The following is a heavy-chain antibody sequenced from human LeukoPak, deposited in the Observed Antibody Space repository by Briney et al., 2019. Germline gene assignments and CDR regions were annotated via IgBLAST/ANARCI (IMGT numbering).Heavy chain of an antibody. V-gene: IGHV3-48*04. CDR1: GFTFSDYS. J-gene: IGHJ6*03. CDR3: ARDGPSGSSSSDDTTYYYYYMDV. D-gene: IGHD6-6*01. CDR2: ISGSSTTI. Sequence: GGSLRLSCAASGFTFSDYSMNWVRQAPGKGLECVSYISGSSTTIYYADSVRGRFTISRDNAKNSLYLQMNSLRAEDAAVYYCARDGPSGSSSSDDTTYYYYYMDVWGKGTTVTVSS.